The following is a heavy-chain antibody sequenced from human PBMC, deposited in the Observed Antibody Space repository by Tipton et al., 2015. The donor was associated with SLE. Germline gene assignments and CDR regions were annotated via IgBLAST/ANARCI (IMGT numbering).Heavy chain of an antibody. CDR3: ARHSSFFDP. CDR1: GGSIISSSYY. CDR2: IYYSGST. D-gene: IGHD2-21*01. Sequence: TLSLTCTVYGGSIISSSYYWGWISQPPGKGLEWIGSIYYSGSTYSNPSLKSRVTISVDTSKNQFSLKLSSVTAADTAVYYCARHSSFFDPWGQGTLVTVSS. J-gene: IGHJ5*02. V-gene: IGHV4-39*07.